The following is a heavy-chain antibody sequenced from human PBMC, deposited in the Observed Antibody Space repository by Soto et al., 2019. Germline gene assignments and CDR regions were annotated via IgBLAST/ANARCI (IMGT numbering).Heavy chain of an antibody. CDR2: IIPIFGTA. J-gene: IGHJ6*02. CDR1: GGTFSSYA. D-gene: IGHD6-13*01. CDR3: ARYSSSWQRTYYYYGMDV. V-gene: IGHV1-69*13. Sequence: SVKVSCKASGGTFSSYAISWVRQAPVQGLEWMGGIIPIFGTANYAQKFQGRVTITADESTSTAYMELSSLRSEDTAVYYCARYSSSWQRTYYYYGMDVWGQGTTVTVSS.